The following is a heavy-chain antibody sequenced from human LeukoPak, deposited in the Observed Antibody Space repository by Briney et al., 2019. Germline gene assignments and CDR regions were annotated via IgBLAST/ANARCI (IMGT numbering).Heavy chain of an antibody. CDR2: IKDDGYEK. Sequence: GGSLRLSCAASGFTFSSYAMSWVRQAPGTGLEWVANIKDDGYEKHYGDSVKGRFTISRDNAKSSLYLQLNSLRADDTAVYYCARDNGGSGWVHWGQGTLVTVSS. CDR3: ARDNGGSGWVH. D-gene: IGHD6-19*01. CDR1: GFTFSSYA. V-gene: IGHV3-7*05. J-gene: IGHJ4*02.